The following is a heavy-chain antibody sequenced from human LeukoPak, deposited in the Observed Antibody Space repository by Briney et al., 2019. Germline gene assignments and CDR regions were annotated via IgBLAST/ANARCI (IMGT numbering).Heavy chain of an antibody. D-gene: IGHD3-22*01. Sequence: PSETLSLTCTVSGGPISSYYWSWIRQPPGKGLEWIGYIYYSGSTNYNPSLKSRVTTSVDTSKNQFSLKLSSVTAADTAVYYCARAFPPNYYDSSGYYWPYYFDYWGQGTLVTVSS. V-gene: IGHV4-59*08. CDR3: ARAFPPNYYDSSGYYWPYYFDY. CDR1: GGPISSYY. CDR2: IYYSGST. J-gene: IGHJ4*02.